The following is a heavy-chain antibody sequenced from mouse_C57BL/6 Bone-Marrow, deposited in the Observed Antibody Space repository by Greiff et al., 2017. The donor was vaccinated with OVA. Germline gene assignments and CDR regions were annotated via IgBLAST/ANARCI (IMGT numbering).Heavy chain of an antibody. D-gene: IGHD1-1*01. CDR3: ARGSFGSSFCAMDY. Sequence: EVQLQQSVAELVRPGASVKLSCTASGFNIKNTYMHWVKQRPEQGLEWIGRIDPANDNTKYAPKFQGKATMTADTSSNQAYLQLSSLSSEMTAVNCCARGSFGSSFCAMDYWGQGTSVTVSS. CDR1: GFNIKNTY. CDR2: IDPANDNT. V-gene: IGHV14-3*01. J-gene: IGHJ4*01.